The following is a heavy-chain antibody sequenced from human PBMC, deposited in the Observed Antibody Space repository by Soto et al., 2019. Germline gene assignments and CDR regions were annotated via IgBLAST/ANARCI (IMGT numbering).Heavy chain of an antibody. J-gene: IGHJ4*02. V-gene: IGHV1-3*01. CDR1: GYRITTYA. CDR2: INAGNGNT. D-gene: IGHD3-10*01. Sequence: QVQLVQSGAEVKQPRASVKVSCKASGYRITTYAIHWVRQAPEQRFEWIGWINAGNGNTKYSQKFQGRVTITRDTSATTTYMELSSLRSEDSSVYYCARLLSFGELTLDSWGQGSLVTVSS. CDR3: ARLLSFGELTLDS.